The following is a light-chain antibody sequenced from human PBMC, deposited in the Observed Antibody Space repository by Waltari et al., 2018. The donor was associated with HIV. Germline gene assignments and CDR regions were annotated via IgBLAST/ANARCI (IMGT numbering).Light chain of an antibody. CDR3: SSYTSSSTV. Sequence: QSALTQPAPVSGSPGQSITISCTGTTNDINIYNYVSWYQQHPGKAPNLIVYEVSNRPSGVSNRFSGSKSGRTASLTISGLQPEDEADYYCSSYTSSSTVFGGGTKLTVL. J-gene: IGLJ3*02. CDR1: TNDINIYNY. V-gene: IGLV2-14*01. CDR2: EVS.